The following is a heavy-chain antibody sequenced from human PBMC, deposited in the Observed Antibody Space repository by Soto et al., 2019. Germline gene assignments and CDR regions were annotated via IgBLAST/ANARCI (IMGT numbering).Heavy chain of an antibody. V-gene: IGHV3-23*01. CDR1: GFTFSSYA. CDR2: ISGSGGST. Sequence: GGSLRLSCAASGFTFSSYAMSWVRQAPGKGLEWVSAISGSGGSTYYADFVKGRFTISRDNSKNTLYLQMNSLRAEDTAVYYCAKFLFSGARKGNYYYYGMDVWGQGTTVTVSS. CDR3: AKFLFSGARKGNYYYYGMDV. J-gene: IGHJ6*02. D-gene: IGHD1-26*01.